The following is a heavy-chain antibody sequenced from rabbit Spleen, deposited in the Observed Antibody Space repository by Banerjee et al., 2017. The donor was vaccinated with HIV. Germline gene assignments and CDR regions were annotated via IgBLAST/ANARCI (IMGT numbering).Heavy chain of an antibody. Sequence: QSLEESGGDLVKPGASLTLTCTASGVSFSSNSYMCWVRQAPGKGLEWIACIDSGSSGFTYFASWAKGRFTISKTSSTTVTLQMTSLTAADTATYFCARDSGSSFSSYGMDLWAQGPSSPS. V-gene: IGHV1S40*01. CDR3: ARDSGSSFSSYGMDL. CDR1: GVSFSSNSY. J-gene: IGHJ6*01. CDR2: IDSGSSGFT. D-gene: IGHD8-1*01.